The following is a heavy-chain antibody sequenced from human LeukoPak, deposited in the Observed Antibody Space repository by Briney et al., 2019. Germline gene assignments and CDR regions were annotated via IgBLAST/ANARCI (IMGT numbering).Heavy chain of an antibody. CDR1: GDSVSSNSAA. J-gene: IGHJ6*02. D-gene: IGHD6-13*01. CDR2: TYYRSKWYN. V-gene: IGHV6-1*01. Sequence: SQTLSLTCAISGDSVSSNSAAWTWIRQSPSRGLEWLGRTYYRSKWYNDYAVSVKSRITINPDTSKNQFSLQLNSVTPEDTAVYYCARASAAAGTQHYYYGMDVWGQGTTVTVSS. CDR3: ARASAAAGTQHYYYGMDV.